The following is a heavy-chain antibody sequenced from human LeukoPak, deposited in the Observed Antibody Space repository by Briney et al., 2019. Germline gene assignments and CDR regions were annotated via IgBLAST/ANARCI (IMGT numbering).Heavy chain of an antibody. V-gene: IGHV4-59*01. CDR2: VYYTGDT. CDR3: ARVRGGPESVRYHLDY. Sequence: SETLSLTCTVSGVSISGYYWSWIRQPPGKGLEWIGFVYYTGDTNYNPSLKSRVSISGDTSKNQFSLRLSSVTAADTAVYYCARVRGGPESVRYHLDYWGQGIRVTVSS. CDR1: GVSISGYY. D-gene: IGHD6-19*01. J-gene: IGHJ4*02.